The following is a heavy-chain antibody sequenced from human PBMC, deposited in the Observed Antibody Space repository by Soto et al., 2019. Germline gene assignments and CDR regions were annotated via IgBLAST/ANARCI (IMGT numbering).Heavy chain of an antibody. D-gene: IGHD1-1*01. J-gene: IGHJ4*02. CDR2: IFSNGDT. Sequence: ELQLVASGGGLVQPGGSLRLSCAASGFTVSNNYVRWVRQAPGKGLEWDSLIFSNGDTRYADSVKGRFTTSRDSSSNTLYLPMNSLRVEDTAVYYCARDGTYNWVGGQGIHVTVSS. CDR1: GFTVSNNY. CDR3: ARDGTYNWV. V-gene: IGHV3-66*01.